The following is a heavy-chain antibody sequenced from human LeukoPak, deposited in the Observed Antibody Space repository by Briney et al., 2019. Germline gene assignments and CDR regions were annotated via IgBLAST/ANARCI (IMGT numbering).Heavy chain of an antibody. J-gene: IGHJ4*02. D-gene: IGHD5-12*01. CDR1: GGSFSGYY. Sequence: PSETLSLTCAVSGGSFSGYYWSWIRQPPGKGLEWIGEISHSGSTNYNPSLKSRVTISVDTSKNQFSMKLSPVTAADTAVYYCAAQYRGYVSLDYWGQGTLVTVSS. CDR3: AAQYRGYVSLDY. CDR2: ISHSGST. V-gene: IGHV4-34*01.